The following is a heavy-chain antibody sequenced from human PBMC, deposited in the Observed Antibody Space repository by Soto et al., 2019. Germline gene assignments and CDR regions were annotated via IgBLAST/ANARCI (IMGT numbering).Heavy chain of an antibody. CDR3: ARGFSAGKGSTPDF. D-gene: IGHD6-13*01. J-gene: IGHJ4*02. V-gene: IGHV3-23*01. CDR1: GFTFSSFA. CDR2: ISGSGGST. Sequence: GSLRLSCAASGFTFSSFAMSWVRQAPGKGLDWVSAISGSGGSTYSADSVKGRFTISRDNSKNTLYLQMSSLRAEDTAVYYCARGFSAGKGSTPDFWGQGSLVTVSS.